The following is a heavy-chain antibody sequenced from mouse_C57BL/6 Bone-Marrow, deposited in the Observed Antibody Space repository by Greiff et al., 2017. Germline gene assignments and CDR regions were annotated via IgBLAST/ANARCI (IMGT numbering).Heavy chain of an antibody. D-gene: IGHD1-1*01. CDR2: IDPEDGET. CDR1: GFNIKDYY. Sequence: VQLQQSGAELVKPGASVKLSCTASGFNIKDYYIHWVKQRTEQGLEWIGRIDPEDGETKYAPKFPDKATITADTSSNTAYLHLSSLTSEDTAVYYCTRSLIYCGTNYWGQGTTLTVSS. J-gene: IGHJ2*01. V-gene: IGHV14-2*01. CDR3: TRSLIYCGTNY.